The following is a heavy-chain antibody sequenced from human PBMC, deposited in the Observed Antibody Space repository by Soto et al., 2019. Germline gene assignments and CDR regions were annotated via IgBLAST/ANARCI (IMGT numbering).Heavy chain of an antibody. J-gene: IGHJ6*02. CDR2: ISNSGSTI. CDR1: GFTFSSYS. Sequence: PGGSLRLSCAASGFTFSSYSMNWVRQAPGKGLEWVSYISNSGSTIYYADSVKGRFTISRDNAKNSLYVQMNSLRDEDTAVYYCARDRWTVAGNYYYYGMDVWGQGTTVTVSS. CDR3: ARDRWTVAGNYYYYGMDV. D-gene: IGHD6-19*01. V-gene: IGHV3-48*02.